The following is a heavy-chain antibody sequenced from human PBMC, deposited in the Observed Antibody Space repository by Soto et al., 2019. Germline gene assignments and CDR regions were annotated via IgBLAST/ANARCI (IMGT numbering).Heavy chain of an antibody. CDR3: ARADPGGYFDY. CDR1: GGSISSYY. Sequence: SETLSLTCTVSGGSISSYYWSWIRQPPGKGLEWIGYIYYSGSTNYNPSLKSRVTISVDTSKNQFSLKLSSVTAADTAVYYCARADPGGYFDYWGQGTLVTVSS. V-gene: IGHV4-59*01. D-gene: IGHD2-15*01. J-gene: IGHJ4*02. CDR2: IYYSGST.